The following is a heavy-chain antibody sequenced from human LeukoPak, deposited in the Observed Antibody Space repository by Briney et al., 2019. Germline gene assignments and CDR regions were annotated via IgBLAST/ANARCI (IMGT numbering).Heavy chain of an antibody. D-gene: IGHD6-13*01. CDR2: IYHSGST. J-gene: IGHJ4*02. CDR1: GYSISSGYY. V-gene: IGHV4-38-2*02. Sequence: SETLSLTCTVSGYSISSGYYWGWIRQPPGKGLEWIGSIYHSGSTYYNPSLKSRVTISVDTSKNQVSLKLSSVTAADTAVYYCARSEQQPDYWGQGTLVTVSS. CDR3: ARSEQQPDY.